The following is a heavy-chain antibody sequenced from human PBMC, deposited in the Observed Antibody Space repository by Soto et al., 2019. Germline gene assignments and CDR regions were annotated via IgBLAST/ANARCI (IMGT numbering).Heavy chain of an antibody. Sequence: QVQLVQSGAEVKKPGSSVKVSCKASGGTFSSYTISWVRQAPGQGLEWMGRIIPILGIANYAQKFQGRVTITADKSTNTAYMELSSLRSEDTAVYYCATVGGGWSYWGQGTLVTVSS. V-gene: IGHV1-69*02. CDR3: ATVGGGWSY. D-gene: IGHD6-19*01. CDR2: IIPILGIA. J-gene: IGHJ4*02. CDR1: GGTFSSYT.